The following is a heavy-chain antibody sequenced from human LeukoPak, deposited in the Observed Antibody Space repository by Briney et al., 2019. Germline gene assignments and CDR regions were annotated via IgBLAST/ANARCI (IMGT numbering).Heavy chain of an antibody. CDR2: INSDGSST. CDR3: ARDRVPRRGYYYYGMDV. Sequence: GGSLRLSCAASGFTFSSYWMHWVRQAPGQGLVWVSRINSDGSSTSYADSVKGRFTISRDNAKNTLYLQMNSLRAEDTAVYYCARDRVPRRGYYYYGMDVWGQGTTVTVSS. J-gene: IGHJ6*02. CDR1: GFTFSSYW. D-gene: IGHD3-10*01. V-gene: IGHV3-74*01.